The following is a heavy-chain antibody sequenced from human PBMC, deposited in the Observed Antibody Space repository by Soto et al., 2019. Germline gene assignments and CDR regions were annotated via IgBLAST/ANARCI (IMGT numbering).Heavy chain of an antibody. CDR2: IWYDGSNK. D-gene: IGHD6-6*01. J-gene: IGHJ6*02. Sequence: QVQLVESGGGVVQPGRSLRLSCAASGFTFSSYGMHWVRQAPGKGLEWVAVIWYDGSNKYYADSVKGRFTISRDNSKNTLYLQMNSLRAEDTAVYYCARGSYSSSRDGMDVWGQGTTVTVSS. CDR1: GFTFSSYG. V-gene: IGHV3-33*01. CDR3: ARGSYSSSRDGMDV.